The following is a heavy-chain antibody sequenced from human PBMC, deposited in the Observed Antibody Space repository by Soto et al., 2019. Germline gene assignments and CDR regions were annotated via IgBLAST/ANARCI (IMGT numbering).Heavy chain of an antibody. CDR1: GFTFSSYG. CDR3: AKVPATEDYYGMDV. V-gene: IGHV3-30*18. CDR2: ISYDGSNK. J-gene: IGHJ6*02. Sequence: PGGSLRLSCAASGFTFSSYGMHWVRQAPGEGLEWVAVISYDGSNKYYVDSVKGRFTISRDNSKNTLYLQMNSLRAEDTAVYYCAKVPATEDYYGMDVWGQGTTVTVSS. D-gene: IGHD2-15*01.